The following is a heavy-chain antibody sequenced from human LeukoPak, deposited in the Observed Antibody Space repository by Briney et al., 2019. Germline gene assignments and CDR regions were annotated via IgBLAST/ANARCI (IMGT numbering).Heavy chain of an antibody. J-gene: IGHJ3*02. CDR3: ARSPYSSSWYGAFAI. V-gene: IGHV3-30*04. Sequence: GGSLRLSCPASAFTFSSYAMHWVRQAPGRGLEWVAVISYDGSNKYYADSVQGRFTISRDNSKNTLYLQMNSLSAEDTAVYYCARSPYSSSWYGAFAIWGQGTMVTVSS. CDR1: AFTFSSYA. CDR2: ISYDGSNK. D-gene: IGHD6-13*01.